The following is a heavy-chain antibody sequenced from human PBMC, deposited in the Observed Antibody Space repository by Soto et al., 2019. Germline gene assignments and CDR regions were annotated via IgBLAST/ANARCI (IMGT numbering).Heavy chain of an antibody. J-gene: IGHJ4*02. CDR2: IRGDGGQT. Sequence: GSLRLSCTASGFTFTSYGMGWVRQAPGKGLQWVSTIRGDGGQTHYTDSVKGRFSISRDNSKNTVYLQMDSLRAEDTAMYFCARDVGLDSDDFFAYWGQGTQVTVSS. D-gene: IGHD3-9*01. CDR3: ARDVGLDSDDFFAY. V-gene: IGHV3-23*01. CDR1: GFTFTSYG.